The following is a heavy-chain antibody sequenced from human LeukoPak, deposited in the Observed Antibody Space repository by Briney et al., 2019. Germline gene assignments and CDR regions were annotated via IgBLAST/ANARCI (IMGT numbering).Heavy chain of an antibody. CDR2: ISAYNGNT. J-gene: IGHJ4*02. V-gene: IGHV1-18*01. CDR3: AILLRGYSYGYPPFAY. Sequence: ASVKVSCKASGYTFTSYGISWVRQAPGQGLEWMGWISAYNGNTNYAQKLQGRVTMTTDTSTSTAYMELRSLRSDDTAVYYCAILLRGYSYGYPPFAYRGQGTLVTVSS. CDR1: GYTFTSYG. D-gene: IGHD5-18*01.